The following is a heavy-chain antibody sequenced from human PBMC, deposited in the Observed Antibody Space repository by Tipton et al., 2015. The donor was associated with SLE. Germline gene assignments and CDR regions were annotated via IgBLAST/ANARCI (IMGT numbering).Heavy chain of an antibody. D-gene: IGHD3-10*01. CDR2: VYSSGST. J-gene: IGHJ3*01. CDR1: GVSISSSSFY. V-gene: IGHV4-39*07. CDR3: ARDRGDEASDPFDL. Sequence: TLSLTCSVSGVSISSSSFYWGWIRQPPGKGLEWLGSVYSSGSTFYNPSLQSRVTISVDTSKNEFSLRLTFVTAADTAVYYCARDRGDEASDPFDLWGQGTMVIVSS.